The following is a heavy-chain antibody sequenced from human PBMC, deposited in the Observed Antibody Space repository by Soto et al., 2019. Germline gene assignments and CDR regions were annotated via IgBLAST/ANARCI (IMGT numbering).Heavy chain of an antibody. CDR2: ISAYNGNT. Sequence: QVQLVQSGGEVKKPGASVKVSCKTSGYSFTTYGISWVRQAPGQGLEWMGWISAYNGNTNYAQKLQRRVTMPTATSTSPAYMALRSLRSDDTAVYYCAREGPAPYYYYGMDVWGQGSTVTVSS. CDR3: AREGPAPYYYYGMDV. CDR1: GYSFTTYG. J-gene: IGHJ6*02. V-gene: IGHV1-18*01.